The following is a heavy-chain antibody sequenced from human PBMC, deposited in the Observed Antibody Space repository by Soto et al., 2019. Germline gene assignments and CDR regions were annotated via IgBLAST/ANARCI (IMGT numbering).Heavy chain of an antibody. J-gene: IGHJ6*02. CDR2: ISYDGSNK. CDR1: GFTFSSYA. V-gene: IGHV3-30-3*01. CDR3: ARGPSYYDILTGYLTVAPYYYYGMDV. D-gene: IGHD3-9*01. Sequence: GGSLRLSCAASGFTFSSYAMHWVRQAPGKGLEWVAVISYDGSNKYYADSVKGRFTISRDNSKNTLYLQMNSLRAEDTAVYYCARGPSYYDILTGYLTVAPYYYYGMDVWGQGTTVTVSS.